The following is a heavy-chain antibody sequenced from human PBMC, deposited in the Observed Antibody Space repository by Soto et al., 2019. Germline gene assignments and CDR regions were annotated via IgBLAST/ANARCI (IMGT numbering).Heavy chain of an antibody. CDR3: ARDLPPVDY. CDR1: GYTFTSYA. CDR2: INAGNGNT. J-gene: IGHJ4*02. Sequence: QVQLVQSGAEVKKPGASVKVSCKASGYTFTSYAMHWVRQAPGQRLEWMGWINAGNGNTKYSQKFQGRVTITRDTSASTAYMELSRRRSEDTAVYYCARDLPPVDYWGQGTLVTVSS. V-gene: IGHV1-3*01.